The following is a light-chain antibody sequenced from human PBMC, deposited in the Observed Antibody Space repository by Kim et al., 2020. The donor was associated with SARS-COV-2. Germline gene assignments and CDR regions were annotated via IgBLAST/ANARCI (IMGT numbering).Light chain of an antibody. CDR3: QQYGSSPGT. CDR2: GAS. V-gene: IGKV3-20*01. CDR1: HSVSRSY. Sequence: SPGERATLSCSASHSVSRSYLAWYQQKPGQAPRLLIYGASNRATGIPDRFSGSGSGTDFTLTISRLEPEDFAVYYCQQYGSSPGTFGQGTKVDIK. J-gene: IGKJ1*01.